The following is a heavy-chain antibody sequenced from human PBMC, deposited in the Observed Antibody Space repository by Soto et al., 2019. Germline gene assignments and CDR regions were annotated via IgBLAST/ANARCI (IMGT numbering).Heavy chain of an antibody. J-gene: IGHJ5*02. CDR2: IYYSGST. Sequence: SGTLSLTCTVSGGSISSGDYYWSWIRQPPGKGLEWIGYIYYSGSTYYNPSLKSRVTISVDTSKNQFSLKLSSVTAADTAVYYCARAGEMATMFDPWGQGTLVTVSS. CDR3: ARAGEMATMFDP. CDR1: GGSISSGDYY. V-gene: IGHV4-30-4*01. D-gene: IGHD5-12*01.